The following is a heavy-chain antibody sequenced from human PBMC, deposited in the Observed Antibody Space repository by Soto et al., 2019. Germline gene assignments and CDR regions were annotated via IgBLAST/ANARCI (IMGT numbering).Heavy chain of an antibody. CDR3: AKADASGGNSLLFEN. D-gene: IGHD2-21*01. Sequence: SGGSLRLSCAASGFSFSSYAMTWIRRAPGKGLEWVSTISGSGGDTYYADSVKGRFTISRDNSKDTAYVQTNSLRAEDTAIYYCAKADASGGNSLLFENWGHGT. J-gene: IGHJ4*01. CDR2: ISGSGGDT. CDR1: GFSFSSYA. V-gene: IGHV3-23*01.